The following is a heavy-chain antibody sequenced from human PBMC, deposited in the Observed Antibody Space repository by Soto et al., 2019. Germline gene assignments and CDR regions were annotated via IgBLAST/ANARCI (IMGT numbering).Heavy chain of an antibody. CDR3: ARALPGPAPRWGV. J-gene: IGHJ6*02. CDR1: NGSMRSGWYS. Sequence: TLSIPCPVSNGSMRSGWYSWSWIRQTPGKGLEWIVYIYPTGKTYYNPSLKNRATLSIDTSQNQFSLQLTSVTAADTAVYYCARALPGPAPRWGVWGQGTTVTVSS. D-gene: IGHD3-16*01. V-gene: IGHV4-30-2*01. CDR2: IYPTGKT.